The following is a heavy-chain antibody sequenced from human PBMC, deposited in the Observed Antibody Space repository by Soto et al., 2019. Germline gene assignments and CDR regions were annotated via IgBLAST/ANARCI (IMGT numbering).Heavy chain of an antibody. CDR2: SSGFNGNT. V-gene: IGHV1-18*01. D-gene: IGHD4-17*01. CDR3: ARDNGYGDSKGDFDY. J-gene: IGHJ4*02. Sequence: QVQLVQSGAEVKKPGASVKVSCKTSGYTFTSYSISWVRQAPGQGLEWMGWSSGFNGNTKYAQNLQGRVTMTTDTPTSTAYMELRSLRSDDTAVYYCARDNGYGDSKGDFDYWGQGTLVTVSS. CDR1: GYTFTSYS.